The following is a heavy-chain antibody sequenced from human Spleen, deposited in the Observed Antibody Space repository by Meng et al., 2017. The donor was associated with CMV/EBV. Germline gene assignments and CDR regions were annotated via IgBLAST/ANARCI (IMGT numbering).Heavy chain of an antibody. V-gene: IGHV3-30-3*01. Sequence: QVQLVESGGGVVQPGRSLRLSCAASGFTFSSYAMHWVRQAPGKGLEWVAVISYDGSNKYYADSVKGRFTISRDNSKNTLYLQMNSLRAEDTAVYYCAAGPPDRVWGQGTLVTVSS. CDR1: GFTFSSYA. J-gene: IGHJ4*02. CDR2: ISYDGSNK. CDR3: AAGPPDRV. D-gene: IGHD3-10*01.